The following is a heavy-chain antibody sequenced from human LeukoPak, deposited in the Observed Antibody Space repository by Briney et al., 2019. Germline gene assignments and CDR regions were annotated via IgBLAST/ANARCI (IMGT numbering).Heavy chain of an antibody. D-gene: IGHD2-2*01. CDR3: ARDRTKYCRSTSCPLDY. CDR2: ISVYNGNT. CDR1: GYTFTSYG. Sequence: GASVKVSCKASGYTFTSYGISWVRQAPGQGLEWMGWISVYNGNTNYAQKLQGRVTMTTDTSTSTAYMELSRLRSDDTAVYYCARDRTKYCRSTSCPLDYWGQGTLVTVSS. J-gene: IGHJ4*02. V-gene: IGHV1-18*01.